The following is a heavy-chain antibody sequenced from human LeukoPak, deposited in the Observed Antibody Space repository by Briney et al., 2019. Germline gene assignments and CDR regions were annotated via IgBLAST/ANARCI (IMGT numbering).Heavy chain of an antibody. CDR3: ARDMRMITFGGALPPGGGSFDI. Sequence: GASVKVSCKASGYTFTSYDINWVRQATGQGLEWMGWMNSNSGNTGYAQKFQGRVTMTRNTSISTAYMELSSLRSEDTAVYYCARDMRMITFGGALPPGGGSFDIWGQGTMVTVSS. J-gene: IGHJ3*02. V-gene: IGHV1-8*01. CDR1: GYTFTSYD. D-gene: IGHD3-16*01. CDR2: MNSNSGNT.